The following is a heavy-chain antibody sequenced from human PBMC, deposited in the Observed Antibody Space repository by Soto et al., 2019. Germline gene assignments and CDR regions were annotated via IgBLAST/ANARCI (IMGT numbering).Heavy chain of an antibody. V-gene: IGHV4-59*08. J-gene: IGHJ2*01. CDR1: GGSVTTYY. CDR2: IYYRGNT. Sequence: QVQLQESGPGLVKPSETLSLTCTVSGGSVTTYYWSWIRLPPGKGLEWIGHIYYRGNTDYSPSLKSRLTMSIDTSKNQFSLKLTSVTAADTAVYYCARRMAVAGRGGPYSYFDLWGRGTLLTVSS. CDR3: ARRMAVAGRGGPYSYFDL. D-gene: IGHD6-19*01.